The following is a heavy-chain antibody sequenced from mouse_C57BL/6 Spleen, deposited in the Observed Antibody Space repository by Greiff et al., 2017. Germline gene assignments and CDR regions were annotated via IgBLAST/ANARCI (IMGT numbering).Heavy chain of an antibody. CDR3: AREGLGRYYDV. CDR2: IYPGEGDT. CDR1: GYAFSSYW. J-gene: IGHJ1*03. Sequence: VQVVESGAELVKPGASVKISCKASGYAFSSYWMNWVKQRPGKGLEWIGQIYPGEGDTNDKGKFKGTATLTADKSSSTAYMQLSSLTSEDSACYFCAREGLGRYYDVWGTGTTVTVSS. V-gene: IGHV1-80*01. D-gene: IGHD4-1*01.